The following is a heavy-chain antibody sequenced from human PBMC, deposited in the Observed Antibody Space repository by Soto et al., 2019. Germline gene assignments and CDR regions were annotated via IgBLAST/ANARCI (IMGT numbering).Heavy chain of an antibody. CDR3: VKWGYSVYDFTPPSGYYFFNGVDA. Sequence: ASVKVSCKASGGTFSSYAISWVRQAPGQGLEWMGGIIPIFGTANYAQKFQGRVTITADESKNTLSLQVKSLRAEDTAVYYCVKWGYSVYDFTPPSGYYFFNGVDAWGQGTTVTVSS. D-gene: IGHD5-12*01. J-gene: IGHJ6*02. V-gene: IGHV1-69*13. CDR1: GGTFSSYA. CDR2: IIPIFGTA.